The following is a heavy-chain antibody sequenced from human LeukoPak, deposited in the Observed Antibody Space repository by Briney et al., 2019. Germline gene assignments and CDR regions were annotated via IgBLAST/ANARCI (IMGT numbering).Heavy chain of an antibody. V-gene: IGHV4-4*07. CDR1: GGSISSYY. J-gene: IGHJ5*02. Sequence: PSETLSLTCTVSGGSISSYYWSWIRQPAGKGLEWIGRIYTSGSTNYNPSLKSRVTLSVDASKNQFSLRLSSVTAADTAVYYCARESDGPRFDPWGQGTLVTVSS. D-gene: IGHD3/OR15-3a*01. CDR3: ARESDGPRFDP. CDR2: IYTSGST.